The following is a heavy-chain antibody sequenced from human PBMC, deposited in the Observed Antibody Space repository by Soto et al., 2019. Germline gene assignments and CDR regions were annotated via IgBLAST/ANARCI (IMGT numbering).Heavy chain of an antibody. D-gene: IGHD2-21*02. CDR2: IIPIFGTA. CDR3: ARVAGAYCGGDCYPQNYYYGMDV. Sequence: QVQLVQSGAEVKKPGSSVKVSCKASGGTFSSYAISWVRQAPGQGLEWMGGIIPIFGTANYAQKFQGRVTITADESTSTAYMGLSSLRAEDTAVYYCARVAGAYCGGDCYPQNYYYGMDVWGQGSTFTVSS. CDR1: GGTFSSYA. J-gene: IGHJ6*02. V-gene: IGHV1-69*12.